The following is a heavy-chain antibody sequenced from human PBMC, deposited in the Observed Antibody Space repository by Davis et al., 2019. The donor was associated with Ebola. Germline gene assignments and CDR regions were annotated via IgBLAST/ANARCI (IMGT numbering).Heavy chain of an antibody. CDR3: AKAGDSPSPLADY. J-gene: IGHJ4*02. Sequence: PGGSLRLSCATSGFTFNTYAMSWVRQAPGKGLEWVSTVTGPGDTTFYADFVKGRFIISRDNSRNTLSLQMNSLRAEDTAVYYFAKAGDSPSPLADYWGQGTLVTVSS. CDR2: VTGPGDTT. D-gene: IGHD1-26*01. V-gene: IGHV3-23*01. CDR1: GFTFNTYA.